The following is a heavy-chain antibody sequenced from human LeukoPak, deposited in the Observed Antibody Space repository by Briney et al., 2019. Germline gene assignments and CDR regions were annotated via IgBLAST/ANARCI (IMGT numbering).Heavy chain of an antibody. Sequence: KAGGSLRLSCAASGFTLSSYTMNWVRQAPGKGLEWVSSISSSSLYIYYADSVKGRFTISRDNAKNSLYLQMNSLRAEDSALYFCAQGHAVVVTYYFDYWGQGTQVTVSS. V-gene: IGHV3-21*04. CDR1: GFTLSSYT. CDR2: ISSSSLYI. CDR3: AQGHAVVVTYYFDY. J-gene: IGHJ4*02. D-gene: IGHD2-21*02.